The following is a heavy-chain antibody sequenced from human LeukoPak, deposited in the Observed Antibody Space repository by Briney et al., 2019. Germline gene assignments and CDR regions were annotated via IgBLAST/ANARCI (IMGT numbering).Heavy chain of an antibody. V-gene: IGHV3-7*01. Sequence: PGGSLRLSCAVSGFTFSSHSMGWVRQAPGKGLECLATIGLDGTQKDSVNSVKGRFTSSRDNTSNTIFLDMNRLRVAQTTVYYSARRRGLPSEFDCSGQRTPVTASS. D-gene: IGHD5-24*01. J-gene: IGHJ4*02. CDR2: IGLDGTQK. CDR3: ARRRGLPSEFDC. CDR1: GFTFSSHS.